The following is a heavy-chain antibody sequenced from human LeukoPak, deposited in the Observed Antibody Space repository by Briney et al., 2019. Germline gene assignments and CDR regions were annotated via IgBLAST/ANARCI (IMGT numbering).Heavy chain of an antibody. Sequence: ASVKAPCKASGYTFTSYGISWVRQAPGQGLEWMGWISAYNGNTNYAQKLQGRVTMTTDTSTSTAYMELRSLRSDDTAVYYCARLRFGELLVDYWGQGTLVTVSS. J-gene: IGHJ4*02. V-gene: IGHV1-18*01. D-gene: IGHD3-10*01. CDR1: GYTFTSYG. CDR3: ARLRFGELLVDY. CDR2: ISAYNGNT.